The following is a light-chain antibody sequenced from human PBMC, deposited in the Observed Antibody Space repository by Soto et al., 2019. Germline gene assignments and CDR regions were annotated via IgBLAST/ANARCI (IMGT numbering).Light chain of an antibody. Sequence: EIVMTQSPAILSVSPGEGATLSCRASQSVASNLAWYQQKPGQAPRLLIYGASSRATGIPARFSGSGSGTEFTLTISSLQPEDFAVHYSQQYINWPPLTFGGGTKVEI. CDR2: GAS. CDR3: QQYINWPPLT. V-gene: IGKV3-15*01. CDR1: QSVASN. J-gene: IGKJ4*01.